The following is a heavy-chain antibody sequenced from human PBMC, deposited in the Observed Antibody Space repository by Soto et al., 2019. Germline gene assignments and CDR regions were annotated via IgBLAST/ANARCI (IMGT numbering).Heavy chain of an antibody. D-gene: IGHD3-22*01. Sequence: SETLSLTCTVSGGSISSGDYYWSWIRQPPGKGLEWIGYIYYSGSTYYNPSLKSRVTISVDTSKNQFSLKLSSVTAADTAVYYCARVLDSSGPCGYYGMDVWGQGTTVTVS. CDR1: GGSISSGDYY. J-gene: IGHJ6*02. CDR2: IYYSGST. CDR3: ARVLDSSGPCGYYGMDV. V-gene: IGHV4-30-4*01.